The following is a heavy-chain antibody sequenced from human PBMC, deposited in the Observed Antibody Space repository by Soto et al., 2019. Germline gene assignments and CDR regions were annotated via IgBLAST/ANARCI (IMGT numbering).Heavy chain of an antibody. D-gene: IGHD3-10*01. CDR3: ARDGGVLLWFGGGYGMDV. CDR2: IYYSGST. Sequence: SETLSLTCTVSGGSISSGGYYWSWIRQHPGKGLEWIGYIYYSGSTYYNPSLKSRVTISVDTSKNQFSLKLSSVTAADTAVYYCARDGGVLLWFGGGYGMDVWGQGTTVTVSS. J-gene: IGHJ6*02. V-gene: IGHV4-31*03. CDR1: GGSISSGGYY.